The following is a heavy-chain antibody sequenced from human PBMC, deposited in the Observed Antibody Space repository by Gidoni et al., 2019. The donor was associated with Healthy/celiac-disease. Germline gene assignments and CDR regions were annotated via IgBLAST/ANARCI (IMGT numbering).Heavy chain of an antibody. J-gene: IGHJ5*02. V-gene: IGHV4-34*01. CDR2: INHSGRT. D-gene: IGHD3-9*01. CDR1: GGSFSGYY. CDR3: ARGAVLRYFDWLLRDNWFDP. Sequence: QVQLQQWGAGLLKPSETLSLTCAVYGGSFSGYYWSWIRQPPGKGLEWIVEINHSGRTNYNPSLKSRVTISVDTSKNQFSLKLSSVTAADTAVYYCARGAVLRYFDWLLRDNWFDPWGQGTLVTVSS.